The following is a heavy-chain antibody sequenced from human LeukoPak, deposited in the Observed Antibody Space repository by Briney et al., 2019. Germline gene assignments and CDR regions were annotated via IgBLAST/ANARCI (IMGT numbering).Heavy chain of an antibody. CDR1: GFTFSNYG. Sequence: PGRFLRLSCAASGFTFSNYGMHWVRQAPGRGLEWVAVIWYDGSTKYYADSVKGRFTISRDNSKNMLYLQMNSLRAEDTAVYYCAANFDFWGQGTLVTVSS. CDR2: IWYDGSTK. V-gene: IGHV3-33*01. J-gene: IGHJ4*02. CDR3: AANFDF.